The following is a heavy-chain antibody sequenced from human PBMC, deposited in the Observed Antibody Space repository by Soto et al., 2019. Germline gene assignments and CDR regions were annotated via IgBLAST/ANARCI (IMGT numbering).Heavy chain of an antibody. J-gene: IGHJ5*02. CDR1: GFTFSSYG. Sequence: GSLRLSCAASGFTFSSYGMHWVRQAPGKGLEWVAVISYDGSNKYYADSVKGRFTISRDNSKNTLYLQMNSLRAEDTAVYYCAKDLYDTYYYGSGSYPSDPWGQGTLVTVSS. V-gene: IGHV3-30*18. D-gene: IGHD3-10*01. CDR3: AKDLYDTYYYGSGSYPSDP. CDR2: ISYDGSNK.